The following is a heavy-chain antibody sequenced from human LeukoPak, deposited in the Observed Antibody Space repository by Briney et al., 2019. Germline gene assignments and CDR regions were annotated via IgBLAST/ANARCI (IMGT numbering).Heavy chain of an antibody. CDR1: GFIFSNYE. D-gene: IGHD1-26*01. V-gene: IGHV3-48*03. J-gene: IGHJ4*02. Sequence: GGSLRLSCAGSGFIFSNYEMNWVRQAPGKGLEWVSYISSTGSDIYYPDSVKGRFTITRDNAENSLYPQMHSLRAEDTAVYYCARDLPTGTYRAYFDNWGQGTLVTVSS. CDR3: ARDLPTGTYRAYFDN. CDR2: ISSTGSDI.